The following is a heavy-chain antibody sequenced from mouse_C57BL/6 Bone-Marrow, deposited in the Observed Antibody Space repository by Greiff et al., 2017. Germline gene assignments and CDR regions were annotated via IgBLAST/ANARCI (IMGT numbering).Heavy chain of an antibody. D-gene: IGHD1-1*01. J-gene: IGHJ3*01. CDR3: ARDYYGRGFAY. CDR2: IYPGSGNT. V-gene: IGHV1-76*01. CDR1: GYTFTDYY. Sequence: VQLQQSGAELVRPGASVKLSCKASGYTFTDYYINWVKQRPGQGLEWIARIYPGSGNTYYNEKFKGKATLTAEKSSSTAYMQLSSLTSEDSAVYFCARDYYGRGFAYWGQGTLVTVSA.